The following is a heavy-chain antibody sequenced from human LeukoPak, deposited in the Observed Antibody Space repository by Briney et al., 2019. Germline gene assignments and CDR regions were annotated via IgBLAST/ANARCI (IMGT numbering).Heavy chain of an antibody. CDR2: IQYDGSIQ. Sequence: GESLRPSCAASGFMFNTYAMHWVRQAPGKGLEWVAFIQYDGSIQYYADSAKGRFTISRDNSKDSLYLEVSSLRPEDTAVYYCARLGYCDSGNCFSARPFDRWGQGTPVTVSS. CDR3: ARLGYCDSGNCFSARPFDR. J-gene: IGHJ5*02. CDR1: GFMFNTYA. D-gene: IGHD2-15*01. V-gene: IGHV3-30*02.